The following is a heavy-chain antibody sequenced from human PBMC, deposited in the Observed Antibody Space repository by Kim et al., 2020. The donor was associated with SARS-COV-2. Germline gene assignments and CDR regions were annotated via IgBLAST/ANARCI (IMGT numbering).Heavy chain of an antibody. J-gene: IGHJ4*02. Sequence: GGSLRLSCAASGFTFSSYAMQWVRQAPGRGLEWVAVISYDGSNKYYADSMKGRFTISRDNSKNTLYLQMNSLRAEDTAVYYCARDDCSGGSCYLGFDFWGQGTLVTVSS. CDR1: GFTFSSYA. D-gene: IGHD2-15*01. CDR2: ISYDGSNK. CDR3: ARDDCSGGSCYLGFDF. V-gene: IGHV3-30-3*01.